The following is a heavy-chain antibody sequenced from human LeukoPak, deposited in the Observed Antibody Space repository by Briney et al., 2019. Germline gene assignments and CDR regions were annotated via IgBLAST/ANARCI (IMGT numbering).Heavy chain of an antibody. Sequence: GRSLRLSCAASGFTFSSTWMSWVRHAPGKGRRGVANIKQDGSEKYYVDSVKGRFTISRDNAKNSLYLQMNSLRAEDTAVYYGARDFYGGKNPEIYWGQGTLVTVSS. J-gene: IGHJ4*02. CDR3: ARDFYGGKNPEIY. D-gene: IGHD4-23*01. CDR1: GFTFSSTW. V-gene: IGHV3-7*01. CDR2: IKQDGSEK.